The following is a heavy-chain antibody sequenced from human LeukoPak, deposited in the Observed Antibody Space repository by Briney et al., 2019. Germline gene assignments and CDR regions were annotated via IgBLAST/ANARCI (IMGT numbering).Heavy chain of an antibody. Sequence: KPSETLSLTCIVSGGSISSYYCSWIRQPPGKGLEWIGNIYYRGSTNYNPSLNSRVIMSVDTTNNQFSLRLSSVTAADTAIYYCARVGDGYNYFPYYYMDFWGKGTTVIVSS. CDR1: GGSISSYY. D-gene: IGHD5-24*01. CDR3: ARVGDGYNYFPYYYMDF. CDR2: IYYRGST. V-gene: IGHV4-59*01. J-gene: IGHJ6*03.